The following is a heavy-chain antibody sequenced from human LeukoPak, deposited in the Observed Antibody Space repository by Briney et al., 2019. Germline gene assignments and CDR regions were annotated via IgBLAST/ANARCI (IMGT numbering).Heavy chain of an antibody. D-gene: IGHD6-19*01. J-gene: IGHJ1*01. CDR1: GGSFSGYY. V-gene: IGHV4-34*01. Sequence: SGTLSLTCGVNGGSFSGYYWSWIRQPPGKGLEWIGEINHSGSTNYNPSLKSRVTISVDTSKNQFSLNLSSVTAADTAVYYCARQYSSGWYKGYFQYWGQGTLVTVSS. CDR3: ARQYSSGWYKGYFQY. CDR2: INHSGST.